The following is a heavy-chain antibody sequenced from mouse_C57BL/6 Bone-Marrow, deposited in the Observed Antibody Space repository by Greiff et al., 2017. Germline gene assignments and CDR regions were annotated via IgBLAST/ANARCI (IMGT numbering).Heavy chain of an antibody. V-gene: IGHV5-6*02. J-gene: IGHJ1*03. CDR1: GFTFSSYG. CDR3: ARHGYFDV. CDR2: ISSGGSYT. Sequence: EVMLVESGGDLVKPGGSLKLSCAASGFTFSSYGMSWVRQTPDKRLEWVATISSGGSYTYYPDSVKGRFTISRDNAKNTLYLQMSSLKAEDTAMDYCARHGYFDVWGTGTTVTGSS.